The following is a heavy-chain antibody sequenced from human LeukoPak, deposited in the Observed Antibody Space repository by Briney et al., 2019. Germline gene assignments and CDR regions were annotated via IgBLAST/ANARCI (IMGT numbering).Heavy chain of an antibody. D-gene: IGHD6-13*01. CDR3: ARDFASSWPFDH. CDR1: GYTFTGYY. Sequence: ASVKVSCKASGYTFTGYYMHWVRQAPGQGLEWMGRINPNSGDTNYAQKFQGRVTMTRDTSITTAYMELNRLRSDDTAVYYCARDFASSWPFDHWGQGTLVTVSS. J-gene: IGHJ4*02. V-gene: IGHV1-2*06. CDR2: INPNSGDT.